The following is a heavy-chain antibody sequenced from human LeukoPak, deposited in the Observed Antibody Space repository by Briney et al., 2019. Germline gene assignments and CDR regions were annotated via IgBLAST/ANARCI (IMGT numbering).Heavy chain of an antibody. Sequence: SETLSLTCTVSGGSITSYYWNWIRQPPGKGLEWIGYIYYSGSTNYNPSLKSRVTISVDTSKNQFSLKLSSVTAADTAVYYCARVAYCGGDCYSRFDPWGQGTLVTVSS. D-gene: IGHD2-21*02. J-gene: IGHJ5*02. CDR3: ARVAYCGGDCYSRFDP. CDR1: GGSITSYY. V-gene: IGHV4-59*01. CDR2: IYYSGST.